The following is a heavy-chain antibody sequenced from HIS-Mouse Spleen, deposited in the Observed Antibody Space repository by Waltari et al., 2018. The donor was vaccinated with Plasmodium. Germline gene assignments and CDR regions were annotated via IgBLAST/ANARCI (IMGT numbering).Heavy chain of an antibody. D-gene: IGHD6-6*01. CDR2: IYYSGST. CDR3: ARGGYSSSSYYFDY. V-gene: IGHV4-59*01. Sequence: QVQLQESGPGLVKPSETLSLTCPVSGGSISSYYWSWIRPPPGKGLEWIAYIYYSGSTNYNPSLKSRVTISVDTSKNQFSLKLSSVTAADTAVFYCARGGYSSSSYYFDYWGQGTLVTVSS. CDR1: GGSISSYY. J-gene: IGHJ4*02.